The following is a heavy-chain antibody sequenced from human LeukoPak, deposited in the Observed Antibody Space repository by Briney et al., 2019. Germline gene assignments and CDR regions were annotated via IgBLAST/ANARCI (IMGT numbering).Heavy chain of an antibody. D-gene: IGHD3-22*01. V-gene: IGHV3-7*01. CDR3: ARGPNYYDSSGYGLYYFDY. Sequence: GGSLRLSCAASGFTFSSYWMSWVRQAPGKGLEWVANMKQDGSEKYYVDSVKGRFTISRDNAKNSLYLQMNSLRAEDTAVYYCARGPNYYDSSGYGLYYFDYWGQGTLVTVSS. CDR1: GFTFSSYW. CDR2: MKQDGSEK. J-gene: IGHJ4*02.